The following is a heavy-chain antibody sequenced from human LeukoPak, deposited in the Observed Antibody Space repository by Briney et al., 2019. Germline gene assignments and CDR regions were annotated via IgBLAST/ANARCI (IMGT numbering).Heavy chain of an antibody. CDR1: GFTFSNYE. V-gene: IGHV3-48*03. Sequence: GGSLRLSCAASGFTFSNYEMNWVRQAPGKGLEWLSYISGNGNTIYYADPVKGRFTISRDNAKNSLYLQMNSLRAEDTAVYYCASRRTAYCGGDCPEGYWGQGTLVTVSS. CDR3: ASRRTAYCGGDCPEGY. J-gene: IGHJ4*02. D-gene: IGHD2-21*02. CDR2: ISGNGNTI.